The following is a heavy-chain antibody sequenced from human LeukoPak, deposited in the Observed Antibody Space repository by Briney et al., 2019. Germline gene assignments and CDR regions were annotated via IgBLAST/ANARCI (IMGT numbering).Heavy chain of an antibody. CDR1: AASVSSGDYY. CDR2: ISRSGTT. J-gene: IGHJ1*01. D-gene: IGHD2-2*01. Sequence: TSETLSLTCTVSAASVSSGDYYWSWIRQSPGKVLEWVGYISRSGTTHYNPSLKSRTTISIDTSKNQFTLHLTSVTAADTALYYRASYCSSSSCHGYFPHWGQGALVTAS. V-gene: IGHV4-30-4*01. CDR3: ASYCSSSSCHGYFPH.